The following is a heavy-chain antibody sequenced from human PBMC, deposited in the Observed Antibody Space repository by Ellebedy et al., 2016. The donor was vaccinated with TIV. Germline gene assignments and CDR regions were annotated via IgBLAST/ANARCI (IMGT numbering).Heavy chain of an antibody. Sequence: AASVTVSCKASGYTFTNYYIHWMRQAPGQGLEWMGIINPSGGTTTYAQKFQGRVTLTRDTSTSTVYMELSSLRSEDTALYYCARGYCSGGSCYYESYFDPWGQGTLVTVSS. D-gene: IGHD2-15*01. V-gene: IGHV1-46*01. CDR1: GYTFTNYY. CDR2: INPSGGTT. J-gene: IGHJ5*02. CDR3: ARGYCSGGSCYYESYFDP.